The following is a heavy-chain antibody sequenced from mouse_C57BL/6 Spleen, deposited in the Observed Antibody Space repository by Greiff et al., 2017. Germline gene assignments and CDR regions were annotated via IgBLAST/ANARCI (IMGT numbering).Heavy chain of an antibody. D-gene: IGHD1-1*01. Sequence: VQLKQSGPELVKPGASVKIPCKASGYTFTDYNMDWVKQSHGKSLEWIGDINPNNGGTIYNQKFKGKATLTVDKSSSTAYMELRSLTSEDTAVYYCARSDYYGSSDYFDYWGQGTTLTVSS. V-gene: IGHV1-18*01. CDR3: ARSDYYGSSDYFDY. CDR2: INPNNGGT. J-gene: IGHJ2*01. CDR1: GYTFTDYN.